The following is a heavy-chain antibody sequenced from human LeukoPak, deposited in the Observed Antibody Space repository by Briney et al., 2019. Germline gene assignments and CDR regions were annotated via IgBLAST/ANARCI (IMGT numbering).Heavy chain of an antibody. V-gene: IGHV3-11*04. CDR1: GFTFSDYY. Sequence: GGPLRLSCAASGFTFSDYYMSWLRQAPGKGLEWVSYISSSGSTIYYADSVKGRFTISRDNAKNSLYLQMNSLRAEDTAVYYCARDMYYYDSSGYYSRSAFDIWGQGTMVTVSS. CDR2: ISSSGSTI. J-gene: IGHJ3*02. D-gene: IGHD3-22*01. CDR3: ARDMYYYDSSGYYSRSAFDI.